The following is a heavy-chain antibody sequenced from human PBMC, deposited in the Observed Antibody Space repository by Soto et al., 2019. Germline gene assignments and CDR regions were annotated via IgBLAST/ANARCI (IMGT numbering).Heavy chain of an antibody. CDR3: ARSPTTVTYYFDY. CDR2: IYYSGNT. CDR1: GGSISSSSYY. J-gene: IGHJ4*02. Sequence: SETLSLTCTVSGGSISSSSYYWDWFRQPPGKGLEWIGTIYYSGNTYFNPSLKSRVTISVDTSKNQFSLKLSSVTAADTAVYYCARSPTTVTYYFDYWGQGTGVTVSS. D-gene: IGHD4-17*01. V-gene: IGHV4-39*01.